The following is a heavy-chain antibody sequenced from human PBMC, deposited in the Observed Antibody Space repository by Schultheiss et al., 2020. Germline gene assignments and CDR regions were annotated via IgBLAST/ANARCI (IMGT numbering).Heavy chain of an antibody. J-gene: IGHJ6*02. D-gene: IGHD6-19*01. CDR3: ARGGYSSGWYVYYYYGMDV. CDR2: TYYRSKWYN. Sequence: SETLSLTCAISGDSVSSNSAAWNWIRQSPSRGLEWLGRTYYRSKWYNDYAVSVKSRITINPDTSKNQFSLQLNSVTPEDTAVYYCARGGYSSGWYVYYYYGMDVWGQGTTVNGSS. V-gene: IGHV6-1*01. CDR1: GDSVSSNSAA.